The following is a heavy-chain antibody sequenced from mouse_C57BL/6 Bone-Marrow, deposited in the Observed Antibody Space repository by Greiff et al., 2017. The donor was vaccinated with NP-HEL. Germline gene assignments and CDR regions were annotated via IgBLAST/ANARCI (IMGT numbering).Heavy chain of an antibody. D-gene: IGHD1-1*01. Sequence: QVQLQQPGAELVKPGASVKLSCKASGYTFTSYWMQWVKQRPGQGLEWIGEIDPSDSYTNYNHKFKGKATLTVDTSSSTDYMQLSSLTSEDVAVYYCAIWALYYYSLWYFDVWGTGTTVTVSS. CDR3: AIWALYYYSLWYFDV. CDR1: GYTFTSYW. CDR2: IDPSDSYT. V-gene: IGHV1-50*01. J-gene: IGHJ1*03.